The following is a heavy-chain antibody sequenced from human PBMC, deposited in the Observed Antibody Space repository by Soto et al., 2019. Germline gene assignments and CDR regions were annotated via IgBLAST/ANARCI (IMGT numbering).Heavy chain of an antibody. J-gene: IGHJ6*02. CDR3: ARHGFGPLHGLVDV. Sequence: QVQLQESGPGLVKPSETLSLTCTVSGGSITTYYCSWFRQPPGKGLEWIGYINYDGYSAYNLSLKRRVPLSMDASKTQFSLMLESVTATDTAVYYCARHGFGPLHGLVDVWGPGTTVIVSS. D-gene: IGHD3-10*01. V-gene: IGHV4-59*08. CDR1: GGSITTYY. CDR2: INYDGYS.